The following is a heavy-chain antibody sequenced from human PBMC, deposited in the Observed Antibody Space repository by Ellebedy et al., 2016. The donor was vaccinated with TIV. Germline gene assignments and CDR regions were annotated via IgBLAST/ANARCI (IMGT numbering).Heavy chain of an antibody. CDR1: GFTFSSHW. CDR3: ARDIPQRPNPARFDP. J-gene: IGHJ5*02. CDR2: ISSDGSYT. Sequence: GESLKISCTASGFTFSSHWMHWVRQAPGKGLVWVSRISSDGSYTSYADSVKGRFTISRDNAKNTLYLQMNSLRAEDTAVYNCARDIPQRPNPARFDPWGQGTLVTVSS. V-gene: IGHV3-74*01. D-gene: IGHD1-1*01.